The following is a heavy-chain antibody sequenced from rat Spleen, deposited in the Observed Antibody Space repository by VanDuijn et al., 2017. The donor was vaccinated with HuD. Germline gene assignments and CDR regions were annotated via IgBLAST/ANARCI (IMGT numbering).Heavy chain of an antibody. CDR3: ARQNWPYYFDY. Sequence: EVQLVESGGGLVQPGRSLKLSCVASGFTFNNYWMTWIRQAPGKGLEWVATISYGGSNTYSRDSVKGRFTISRDNAKSTLYLQMDSLGSEDTATYYCARQNWPYYFDYWGQGVMVTVSS. D-gene: IGHD5-1*01. CDR2: ISYGGSNT. V-gene: IGHV5-31*01. CDR1: GFTFNNYW. J-gene: IGHJ2*01.